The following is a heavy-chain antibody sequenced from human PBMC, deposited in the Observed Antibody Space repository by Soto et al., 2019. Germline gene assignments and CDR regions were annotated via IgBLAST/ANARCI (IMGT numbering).Heavy chain of an antibody. CDR1: GGCISSGDYY. CDR3: DRFYPRTTVTNWFEP. D-gene: IGHD4-17*01. J-gene: IGHJ5*02. Sequence: TLSLTCSVSGGCISSGDYYWSWIRQPPGKGLEWIGYIYYSGSTYYNPSLKSRVTISVDTSKNQFSLKLSSVTAADTAVYYCDRFYPRTTVTNWFEPWGQGTLVTVSS. V-gene: IGHV4-30-4*01. CDR2: IYYSGST.